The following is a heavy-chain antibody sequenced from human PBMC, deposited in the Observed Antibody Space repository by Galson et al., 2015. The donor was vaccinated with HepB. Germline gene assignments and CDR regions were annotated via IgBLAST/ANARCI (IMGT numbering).Heavy chain of an antibody. CDR3: VKVDTDAFDI. CDR1: GFTFSSYA. V-gene: IGHV3-64D*06. D-gene: IGHD5-18*01. Sequence: SLRLSCAASGFTFSSYAMHWVRQAPGKGLEYVSAISSNGGSTYYADSVKGRFTISRDNSKNTLYLQMSSLRAEDTAVYYCVKVDTDAFDIWGQGTMVTVSS. J-gene: IGHJ3*02. CDR2: ISSNGGST.